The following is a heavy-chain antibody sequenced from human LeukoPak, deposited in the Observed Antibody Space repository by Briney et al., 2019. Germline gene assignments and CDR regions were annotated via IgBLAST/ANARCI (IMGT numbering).Heavy chain of an antibody. Sequence: GGSLRLSCAASGFTVTNYYMSWVRQAPGKGLEWVSVIYSGGDTFHADSVKGRFTLSRDNSKNILYLQLNSLRAEDTAVYYCTRDPDGWGQGTLVTVSS. CDR2: IYSGGDT. CDR1: GFTVTNYY. J-gene: IGHJ4*02. CDR3: TRDPDG. V-gene: IGHV3-66*01.